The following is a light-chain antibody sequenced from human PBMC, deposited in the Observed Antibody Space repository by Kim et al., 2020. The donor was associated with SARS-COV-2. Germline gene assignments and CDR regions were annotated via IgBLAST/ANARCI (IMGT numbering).Light chain of an antibody. CDR2: GAS. V-gene: IGKV3-15*01. J-gene: IGKJ4*02. CDR3: QQYNNWPLT. CDR1: QCVRSH. Sequence: VSPREAATLSRRSSQCVRSHLVGYQPPPAQAPRLLIYGASTRATGIPSRFSGSGSGTEFTLTISSLQSEDLAVYYCQQYNNWPLTFGGGTKVDIK.